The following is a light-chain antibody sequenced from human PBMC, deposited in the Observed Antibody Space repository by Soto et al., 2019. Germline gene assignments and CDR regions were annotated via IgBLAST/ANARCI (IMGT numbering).Light chain of an antibody. J-gene: IGKJ4*01. Sequence: DIQMTQSPSSLSASLGDRVTITCRASQSISNYLNWYQQKPGKAPELLIYAASTLQSGVPSRFSGSGSGTDFTLTISSLQPEDFATYYCHQSYSPPRTFGGGTKVEIK. CDR2: AAS. CDR3: HQSYSPPRT. CDR1: QSISNY. V-gene: IGKV1-39*01.